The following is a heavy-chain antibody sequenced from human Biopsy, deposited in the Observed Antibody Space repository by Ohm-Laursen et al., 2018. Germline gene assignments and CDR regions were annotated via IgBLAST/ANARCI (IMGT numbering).Heavy chain of an antibody. V-gene: IGHV4-59*07. CDR3: AAGATWLVHY. Sequence: SDTLSLTCTASGDSISFPYWGWFRQPPGKGLEYIGSTHDTGTTDYSPSLKTQVYLSVDTSTKVFSLILSSVTAADTAVYYCAAGATWLVHYWGQGTLVTVSS. D-gene: IGHD6-19*01. J-gene: IGHJ4*02. CDR1: GDSISFPY. CDR2: THDTGTT.